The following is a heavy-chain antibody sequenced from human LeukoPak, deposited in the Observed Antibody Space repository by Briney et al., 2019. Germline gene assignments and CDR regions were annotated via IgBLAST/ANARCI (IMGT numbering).Heavy chain of an antibody. V-gene: IGHV3-64*01. CDR2: ITNNGGST. Sequence: PGGSLRLSCGASGFTFSNYAMHWVRQAPGKGLEYVSAITNNGGSTYYTNSVKGRFTISRDNSQSTLYLQMNSLKSEDTAVYYCTTVGVTPTDYWGQGTLVTVSS. CDR1: GFTFSNYA. CDR3: TTVGVTPTDY. D-gene: IGHD3-3*01. J-gene: IGHJ4*02.